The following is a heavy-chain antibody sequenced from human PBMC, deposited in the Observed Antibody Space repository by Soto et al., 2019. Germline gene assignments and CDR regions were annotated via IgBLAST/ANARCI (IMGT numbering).Heavy chain of an antibody. J-gene: IGHJ6*02. CDR2: ISGSGGST. CDR1: GFTFSSYA. CDR3: AKDSSIAAAGSSYYGMDV. D-gene: IGHD6-13*01. V-gene: IGHV3-23*01. Sequence: GGSLRLSCAASGFTFSSYAMSWVRQAPGKGLEWVSAISGSGGSTYYADSVKGRFTISRDNSKNTRYLQMKSLRAEDTAVYYCAKDSSIAAAGSSYYGMDVWGQGTTVTVSS.